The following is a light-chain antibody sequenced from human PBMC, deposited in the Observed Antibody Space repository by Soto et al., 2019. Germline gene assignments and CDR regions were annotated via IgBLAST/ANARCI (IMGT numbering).Light chain of an antibody. V-gene: IGKV3-15*01. CDR2: AAS. J-gene: IGKJ1*01. Sequence: EIVLTQSPATLSLSPGERATLSCRASQSVSSNLAWYQQKPGQAPRLLIYAASTRATGIPARFSGSGSGTEFTLIISSLQSEDCAVYYCQQYNNWPGTFGQGTKVDIK. CDR3: QQYNNWPGT. CDR1: QSVSSN.